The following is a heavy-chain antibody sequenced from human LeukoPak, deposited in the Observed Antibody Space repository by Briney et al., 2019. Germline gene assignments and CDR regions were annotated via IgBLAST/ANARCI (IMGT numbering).Heavy chain of an antibody. V-gene: IGHV1-8*02. Sequence: ASVKVSCKASGYTFTGYYMHWVRQAPGQGLEWMGWMNPNSGNTGYAQKFQGRVTMTRNTSISTAYTELSSLRSEDTAVYYCARAPRITMIVVVKYWFDPWGQGTLVTVSS. CDR1: GYTFTGYY. D-gene: IGHD3-22*01. J-gene: IGHJ5*02. CDR2: MNPNSGNT. CDR3: ARAPRITMIVVVKYWFDP.